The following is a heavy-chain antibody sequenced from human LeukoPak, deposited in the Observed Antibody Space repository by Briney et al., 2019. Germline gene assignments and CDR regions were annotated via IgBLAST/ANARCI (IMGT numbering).Heavy chain of an antibody. D-gene: IGHD2-15*01. CDR3: AKVLFAGGHVIFDY. V-gene: IGHV3-23*01. CDR2: IRESGGDT. CDR1: GFIFNKYA. Sequence: GGSLRLSCAASGFIFNKYAMNWVRQAPGKGLEWVSTIRESGGDTYYTDSVKGRFTISRDDSKSTLYLQMDSLRAEDTAVYYCAKVLFAGGHVIFDYWGQGTLVTVSS. J-gene: IGHJ4*02.